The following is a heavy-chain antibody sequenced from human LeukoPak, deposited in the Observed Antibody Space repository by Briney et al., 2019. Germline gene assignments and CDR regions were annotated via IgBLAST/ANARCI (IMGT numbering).Heavy chain of an antibody. Sequence: GASVKVSCKASGYTFTSYGISWVRQAPGQGLEWMGWISAYNGNTNYAQKLQGRVTMTTDTSTSTAYMELRSLRSDDTAVYYCARFYYDFWSGYLMGSVDYWGQGTLVTVSS. CDR3: ARFYYDFWSGYLMGSVDY. CDR2: ISAYNGNT. D-gene: IGHD3-3*01. J-gene: IGHJ4*02. V-gene: IGHV1-18*01. CDR1: GYTFTSYG.